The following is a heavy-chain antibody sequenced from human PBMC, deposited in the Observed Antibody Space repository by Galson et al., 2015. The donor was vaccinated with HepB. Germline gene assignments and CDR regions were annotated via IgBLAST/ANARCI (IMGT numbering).Heavy chain of an antibody. CDR1: GDTFSSYV. Sequence: SVKVSCKASGDTFSSYVFSWVRQAPGQGLEWMGGIVPIFATANYAQKFRGRVTITADESTSTAYMELSSLTSEDTAVYYCATSAGHSTDPYYMNFWGEGTTVTV. V-gene: IGHV1-69*13. D-gene: IGHD5-18*01. CDR2: IVPIFATA. CDR3: ATSAGHSTDPYYMNF. J-gene: IGHJ6*03.